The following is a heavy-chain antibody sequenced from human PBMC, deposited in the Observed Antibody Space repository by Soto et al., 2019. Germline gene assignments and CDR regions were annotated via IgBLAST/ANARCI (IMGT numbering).Heavy chain of an antibody. J-gene: IGHJ6*03. CDR3: ARDLGVAVAGTEGKYYYYYYMDV. CDR1: GYTFTSYY. Sequence: QVQLVQSGAEVKKPGASVKVSCKASGYTFTSYYMHWVRQAPGQGLEWMGIINPSGGSTSYAQKFQGRVTMTRDTSTSTVYMELSSLRSEDTAVYYCARDLGVAVAGTEGKYYYYYYMDVWGKGTTVTVSS. D-gene: IGHD6-19*01. V-gene: IGHV1-46*03. CDR2: INPSGGST.